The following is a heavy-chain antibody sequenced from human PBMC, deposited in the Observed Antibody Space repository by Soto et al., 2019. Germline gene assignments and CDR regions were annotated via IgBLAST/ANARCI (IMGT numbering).Heavy chain of an antibody. CDR3: AREVKSPGGRDGFDI. J-gene: IGHJ3*02. V-gene: IGHV3-21*01. CDR2: ISSSGSHI. Sequence: EVQVVESGGGLVKPGGSLRLSCAASGFTISTYEMNWVRQAPGKGLQWVSAISSSGSHIYYPDSVKGRFTISRDNAKNSLYLEMISLRAEDTAVYYCAREVKSPGGRDGFDIWGQGTMVTVSS. D-gene: IGHD2-15*01. CDR1: GFTISTYE.